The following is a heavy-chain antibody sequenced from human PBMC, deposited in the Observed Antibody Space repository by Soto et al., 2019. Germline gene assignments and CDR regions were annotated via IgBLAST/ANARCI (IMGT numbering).Heavy chain of an antibody. J-gene: IGHJ4*02. V-gene: IGHV3-30-3*02. Sequence: GGSLRLSCVASGFNFGTYAIHWVRQAPGKGLQWVALIAYDGINTYYADSVKGRFTISRDNSKNTLYLQMNSLRAEDTAVYYCAKTEHSSGWYYFDYWGQGTLVTVSS. CDR1: GFNFGTYA. D-gene: IGHD6-19*01. CDR2: IAYDGINT. CDR3: AKTEHSSGWYYFDY.